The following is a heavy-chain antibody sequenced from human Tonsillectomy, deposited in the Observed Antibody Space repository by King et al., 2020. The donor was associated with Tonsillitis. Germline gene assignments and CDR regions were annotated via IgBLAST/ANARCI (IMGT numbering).Heavy chain of an antibody. J-gene: IGHJ4*02. Sequence: VQLVESGGGLVQPGRSLRLSCTGSGFTFGDYVVSWFRQAPGKGLEWVGLIGSEAFGGATEYAASVKGRFTVSRDDSKSIAYLQMTSLKSEDTAVYYCTKGTRGDDTLEGYWGQGTLVTVSS. CDR3: TKGTRGDDTLEGY. CDR1: GFTFGDYV. CDR2: IGSEAFGGAT. D-gene: IGHD5-12*01. V-gene: IGHV3-49*03.